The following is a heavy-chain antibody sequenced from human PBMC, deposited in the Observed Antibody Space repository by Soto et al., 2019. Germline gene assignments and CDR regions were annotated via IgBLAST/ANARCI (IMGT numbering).Heavy chain of an antibody. V-gene: IGHV3-21*01. J-gene: IGHJ4*02. CDR1: GFTFNIYS. Sequence: PGGSLRLSCAASGFTFNIYSMNWVRQAPGKGLEWVSSISSRSSNIDYADSVKGRFTISRDNANNSLYLQMNNLSADDTAVYYCERDTQMLAPLIYMDHWGRGTLVTVYS. D-gene: IGHD3-3*02. CDR3: ERDTQMLAPLIYMDH. CDR2: ISSRSSNI.